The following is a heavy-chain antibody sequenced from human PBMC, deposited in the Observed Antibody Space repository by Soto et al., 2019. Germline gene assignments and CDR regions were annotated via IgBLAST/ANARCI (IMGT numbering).Heavy chain of an antibody. CDR3: ARRSWYDY. Sequence: EVQLVESGGGLVQPGGSLRLSCAASGFTSSDYWMSWVRQAPGKGLEWVDNIKQDGSQKFYVDSVKGRFTISRDNAKNSLYLQMNSLRAEDTAVYYCARRSWYDYWGQGTLVTVSS. CDR1: GFTSSDYW. CDR2: IKQDGSQK. J-gene: IGHJ4*02. V-gene: IGHV3-7*01. D-gene: IGHD6-13*01.